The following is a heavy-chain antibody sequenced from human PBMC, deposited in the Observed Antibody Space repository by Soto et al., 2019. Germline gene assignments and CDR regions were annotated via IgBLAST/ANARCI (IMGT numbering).Heavy chain of an antibody. V-gene: IGHV4-34*01. J-gene: IGHJ5*02. CDR2: INHSGST. Sequence: SETLSLTCAVYGGSFSGYYWSWIRQPPGKGLEWIGEINHSGSTNYNPSLKSRVTISVDTSKNQFSLKLSSVTAADTAVYYCARDSRPAWQQLVHWFDPWGQGTLVTVSS. D-gene: IGHD6-13*01. CDR1: GGSFSGYY. CDR3: ARDSRPAWQQLVHWFDP.